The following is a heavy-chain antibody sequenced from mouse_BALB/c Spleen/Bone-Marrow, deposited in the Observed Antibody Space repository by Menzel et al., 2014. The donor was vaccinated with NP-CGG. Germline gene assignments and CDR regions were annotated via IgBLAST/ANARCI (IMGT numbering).Heavy chain of an antibody. Sequence: VQLQQSGLELVRPGVSVKLSCNGSGYTFTGYDMNWVRQSPAKSLEWIGVISPYSGNTKYNEKFKGKATLTADNSSSTANMQLTILTTENSAIYYFSISDYGNYYAIDYWGQGTSVTVSA. CDR3: SISDYGNYYAIDY. J-gene: IGHJ4*01. V-gene: IGHV1-67*01. D-gene: IGHD1-1*02. CDR2: ISPYSGNT. CDR1: GYTFTGYD.